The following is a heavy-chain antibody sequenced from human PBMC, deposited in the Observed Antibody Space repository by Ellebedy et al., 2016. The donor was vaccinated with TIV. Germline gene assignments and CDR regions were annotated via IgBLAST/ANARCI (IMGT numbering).Heavy chain of an antibody. CDR3: ARLDGTTPDY. CDR1: GGTFSSYA. CDR2: IIPIFGTA. J-gene: IGHJ4*02. V-gene: IGHV1-69*06. D-gene: IGHD1-7*01. Sequence: SVKVSXKASGGTFSSYAISWVRQAPGQGLEWMGGIIPIFGTANYAQKFQGRVTITADKSTSTAYMELRSLRSDDTAVYYCARLDGTTPDYWGQGTLVTVSS.